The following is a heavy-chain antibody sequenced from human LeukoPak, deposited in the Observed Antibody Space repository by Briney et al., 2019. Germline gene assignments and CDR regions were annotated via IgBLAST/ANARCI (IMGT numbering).Heavy chain of an antibody. CDR2: IKQDGSEK. CDR1: GFTFSDSW. V-gene: IGHV3-7*01. CDR3: SRSLNY. J-gene: IGHJ4*02. Sequence: PGGSLRLSCAASGFTFSDSWMDWVRQAPGKGLEWVANIKQDGSEKYYVDSVKGRFTISRDNAKSSLYLQMNSLRAEDTAVYYCSRSLNYWGQGTLVTVSS.